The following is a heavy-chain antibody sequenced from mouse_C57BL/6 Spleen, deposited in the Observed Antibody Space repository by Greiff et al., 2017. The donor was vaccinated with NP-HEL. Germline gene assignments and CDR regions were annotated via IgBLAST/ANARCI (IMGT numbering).Heavy chain of an antibody. J-gene: IGHJ3*01. D-gene: IGHD3-3*01. CDR3: ARHEGCDSPY. V-gene: IGHV5-12*01. CDR2: ISNGGGST. Sequence: EVKLEESGGGLVQPGGSLKLSCAASGFTFSDYYMYWVRQTPEKRLEWVAYISNGGGSTYYPDTVKGRFTISRDNAKNTLYLQMSRLKSEDTAMYYCARHEGCDSPYWGQGTLVTVSA. CDR1: GFTFSDYY.